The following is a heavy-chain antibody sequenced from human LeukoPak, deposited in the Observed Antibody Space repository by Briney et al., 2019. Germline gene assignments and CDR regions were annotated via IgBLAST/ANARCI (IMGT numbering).Heavy chain of an antibody. V-gene: IGHV3-7*03. CDR1: GFSFSTYW. Sequence: PGGSLRLSCAPSGFSFSTYWMSWVRQAPGKGLEWVANIKEDGSQKYYVDSVKGRFTIFRDNAKNSLSLQMNSLRADDTAVYYCAKDQRWESPHYLDSWGQGTLVTVSS. CDR3: AKDQRWESPHYLDS. J-gene: IGHJ4*02. D-gene: IGHD1-26*01. CDR2: IKEDGSQK.